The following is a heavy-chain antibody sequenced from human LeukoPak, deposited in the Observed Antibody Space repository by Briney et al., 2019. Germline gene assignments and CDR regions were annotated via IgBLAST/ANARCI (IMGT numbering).Heavy chain of an antibody. CDR3: ARDRGSSWYNALPTHYDY. J-gene: IGHJ4*02. CDR1: GFTFSSYA. Sequence: PGGSLRLSCAASGFTFSSYAMSWVRQAPGKGLEWVSYISSTSSTIYYADSVKGRFTISRDNAKNSLSLQMNSLRAEDTAVYYCARDRGSSWYNALPTHYDYWGQGTLVTVSS. CDR2: ISSTSSTI. V-gene: IGHV3-48*01. D-gene: IGHD6-13*01.